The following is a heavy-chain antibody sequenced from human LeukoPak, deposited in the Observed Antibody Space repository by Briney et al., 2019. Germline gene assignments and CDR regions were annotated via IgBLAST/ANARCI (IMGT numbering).Heavy chain of an antibody. CDR2: INPSDGST. CDR3: ARVDVTFGLIGDY. CDR1: GYTFSSYF. Sequence: ASVKVSCKASGYTFSSYFMHWVRQAPGQGLEWMGIINPSDGSTSYARELLGRVTMTRDTSTGTVYMELSGLRSEAPAVYYCARVDVTFGLIGDYWGQGTLVTVSS. J-gene: IGHJ4*02. V-gene: IGHV1-46*01. D-gene: IGHD2-21*02.